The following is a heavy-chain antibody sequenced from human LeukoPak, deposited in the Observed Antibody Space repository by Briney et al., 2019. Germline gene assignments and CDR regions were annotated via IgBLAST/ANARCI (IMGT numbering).Heavy chain of an antibody. CDR2: IYYSGST. V-gene: IGHV4-59*12. Sequence: SETLSLTCNVSGDSISTYYWSWIRQPPGKGLDWIGHIYYSGSTDYNPSLMSRVTISVDTSKNQFSLRLSSVTAADTAVYYCARGGLRGYSYGQRFDYWGQGILVTVSS. D-gene: IGHD5-18*01. CDR3: ARGGLRGYSYGQRFDY. CDR1: GDSISTYY. J-gene: IGHJ4*02.